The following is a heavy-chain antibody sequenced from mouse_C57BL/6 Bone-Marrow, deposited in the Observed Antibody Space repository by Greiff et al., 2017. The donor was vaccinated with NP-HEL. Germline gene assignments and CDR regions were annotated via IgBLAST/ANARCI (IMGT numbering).Heavy chain of an antibody. J-gene: IGHJ3*01. V-gene: IGHV5-6*01. Sequence: DVQLVESGGDLVKPGGSLKLSCAASGFTFSSYGMSWVRQTPDKRLEWVATISSGGSYTYYPDSVKGRFTISRDNAKNTLYLQMSSLKSEDTAMYYCARQDGFWFAYWGQGTLVTVSA. CDR1: GFTFSSYG. D-gene: IGHD2-3*01. CDR2: ISSGGSYT. CDR3: ARQDGFWFAY.